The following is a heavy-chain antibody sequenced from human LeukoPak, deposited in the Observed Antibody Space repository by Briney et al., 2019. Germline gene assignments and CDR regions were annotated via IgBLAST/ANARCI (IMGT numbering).Heavy chain of an antibody. CDR1: GGTFSSYA. Sequence: ASVKVSCKASGGTFSSYAISWVRQAPGQGLEWMGGIIPIFGTANYAQKFQGRVTITADESTSTAYMELSSLRSEDTAVYYCARELHYYGSGGFDYWGQGTLVTVSS. V-gene: IGHV1-69*13. CDR3: ARELHYYGSGGFDY. CDR2: IIPIFGTA. J-gene: IGHJ4*02. D-gene: IGHD3-10*01.